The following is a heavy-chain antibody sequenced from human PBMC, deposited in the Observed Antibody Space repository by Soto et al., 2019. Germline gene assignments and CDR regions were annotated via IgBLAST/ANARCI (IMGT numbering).Heavy chain of an antibody. CDR3: ARDVDADFRTDFDY. D-gene: IGHD4-17*01. CDR1: GFTFSDYD. CDR2: ISGNGEII. Sequence: PGGSLRLSCAASGFTFSDYDRHWIRRAPGKGLEWISYISGNGEIIQYAASARGRFTISRDNAENSVYLEMDSLRAEDTALYYCARDVDADFRTDFDYWGRGTLVTVSS. V-gene: IGHV3-11*01. J-gene: IGHJ4*02.